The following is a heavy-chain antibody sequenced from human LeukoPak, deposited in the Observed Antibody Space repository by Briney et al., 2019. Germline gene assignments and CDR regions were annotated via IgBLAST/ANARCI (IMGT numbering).Heavy chain of an antibody. D-gene: IGHD3-22*01. J-gene: IGHJ4*02. CDR2: ISGYNGNT. V-gene: IGHV1-18*01. CDR1: GYTFISYG. CDR3: ARDGGYYYDSSGVLDY. Sequence: ASVKVSYKASGYTFISYGISWVRQAPGQGLEWMGWISGYNGNTNYAQKFQGRVTMTTDTSTSTAYMELSSLRSEDTAVYYCARDGGYYYDSSGVLDYWGQGTLVTVSS.